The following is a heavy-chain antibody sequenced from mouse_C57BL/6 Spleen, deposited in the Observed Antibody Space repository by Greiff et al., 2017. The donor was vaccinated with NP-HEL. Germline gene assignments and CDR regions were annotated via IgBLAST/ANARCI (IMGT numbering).Heavy chain of an antibody. Sequence: VQLQESGPELVKPGASVKISCKASGYSFTSYYIHWVKQRPGQGLEWIGWIYPGSGNTKYNEKFKGKATLTADTSSSTAYMQLSSLTSEDSAVYYCARVADYGSSFDYWGQGTTLTVSS. V-gene: IGHV1-66*01. J-gene: IGHJ2*01. CDR2: IYPGSGNT. CDR1: GYSFTSYY. D-gene: IGHD1-1*01. CDR3: ARVADYGSSFDY.